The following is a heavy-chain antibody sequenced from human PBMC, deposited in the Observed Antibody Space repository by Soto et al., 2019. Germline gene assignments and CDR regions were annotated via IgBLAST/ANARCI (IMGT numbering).Heavy chain of an antibody. D-gene: IGHD3-3*01. V-gene: IGHV3-7*01. CDR3: ARAGGYDFWSLFDP. CDR1: GFTFSDYR. J-gene: IGHJ5*02. Sequence: GGSLRLSCVASGFTFSDYRMSWVRQAPGKGPEWVANIKQDGSEKNYKDSVTGRFSISRDNTKNSLFLQMNSLRADDTAVYHCARAGGYDFWSLFDPWGQGTLVTVSS. CDR2: IKQDGSEK.